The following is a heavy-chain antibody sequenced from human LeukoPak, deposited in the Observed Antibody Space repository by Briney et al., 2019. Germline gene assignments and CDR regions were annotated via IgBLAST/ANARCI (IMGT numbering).Heavy chain of an antibody. CDR1: GYTFNSYD. Sequence: ASVKVSCKASGYTFNSYDISWVRQAPGQGLEWMGWVSAYNGNTKYTQIFQGRVTMTTDTSTSTAYMELKSLTSDDTAVYYCARGSGWKPIFDYWGRGTLVTVSS. V-gene: IGHV1-18*01. CDR2: VSAYNGNT. D-gene: IGHD6-19*01. J-gene: IGHJ4*02. CDR3: ARGSGWKPIFDY.